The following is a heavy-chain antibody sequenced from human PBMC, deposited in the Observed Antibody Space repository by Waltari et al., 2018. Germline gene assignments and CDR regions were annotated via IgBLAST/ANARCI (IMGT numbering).Heavy chain of an antibody. CDR2: IYHSGST. CDR3: ARGDRYPLVAFDI. Sequence: QLQLQESGSGLVKPSQTLSLTCAVSGDSISSGGYSWRWIRQPPGKGLEWIGYIYHSGSTYYNPSLKSRVTISVDRSKNQFSLKLSSVTAADTAVYYCARGDRYPLVAFDIWGQGTMVTVSS. D-gene: IGHD1-1*01. V-gene: IGHV4-30-2*01. CDR1: GDSISSGGYS. J-gene: IGHJ3*02.